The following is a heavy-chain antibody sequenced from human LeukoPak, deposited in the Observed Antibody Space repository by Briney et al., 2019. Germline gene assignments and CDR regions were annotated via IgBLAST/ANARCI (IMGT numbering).Heavy chain of an antibody. CDR1: GYTFTSYG. CDR3: ARGRAYSSSWARY. Sequence: GASVKVSCKASGYTFTSYGISWVRQAPGQGLEWMGWISAYNGNTNYAQKFQGRVTMTRDTSISTAYMELSRLRSDDTAVYYCARGRAYSSSWARYWGQGTLVTVSS. J-gene: IGHJ4*02. V-gene: IGHV1-18*01. D-gene: IGHD6-13*01. CDR2: ISAYNGNT.